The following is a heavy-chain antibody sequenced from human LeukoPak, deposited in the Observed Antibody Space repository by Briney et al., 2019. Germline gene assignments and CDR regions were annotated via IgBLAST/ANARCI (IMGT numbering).Heavy chain of an antibody. V-gene: IGHV3-30-3*01. CDR2: ISYDGNNK. J-gene: IGHJ4*02. D-gene: IGHD4-11*01. Sequence: GGSLRLSCAASGFTFSSYAMHWVRQAPGKGLEWVAVISYDGNNKYYADSVMGRFTISRDNSKNTLYLQMNSLRAEDTAVYYCARDAARVIDYWGQGTLVTVSS. CDR1: GFTFSSYA. CDR3: ARDAARVIDY.